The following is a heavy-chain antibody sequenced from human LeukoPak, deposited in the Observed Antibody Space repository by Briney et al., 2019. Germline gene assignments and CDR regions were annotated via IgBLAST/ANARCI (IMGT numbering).Heavy chain of an antibody. V-gene: IGHV4-30-4*01. D-gene: IGHD3-22*01. CDR1: GGSISSGDYY. CDR2: IYYSGST. Sequence: SQTLSLTCTVSGGSISSGDYYWSWIRQPPGKGLEWIGYIYYSGSTYYNPSLKSRVTISVDTSKNQFSLTLSSVTAADTAVYYCARNTYYYDSSGPLGGFDPWGQGTLVTVSS. J-gene: IGHJ5*02. CDR3: ARNTYYYDSSGPLGGFDP.